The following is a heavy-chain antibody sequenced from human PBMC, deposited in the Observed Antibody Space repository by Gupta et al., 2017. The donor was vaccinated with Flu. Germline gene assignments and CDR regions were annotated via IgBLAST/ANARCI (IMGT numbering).Heavy chain of an antibody. J-gene: IGHJ5*02. CDR3: ARVVVVPAAPNGFDP. Sequence: QPPGKGLEWIGESYHRGSTNYNPSLKSRVTISVDKSKNQFSLKLSSVTAADTAVYYCARVVVVPAAPNGFDPWGQGTLVTVSS. V-gene: IGHV4-4*02. D-gene: IGHD2-2*01. CDR2: SYHRGST.